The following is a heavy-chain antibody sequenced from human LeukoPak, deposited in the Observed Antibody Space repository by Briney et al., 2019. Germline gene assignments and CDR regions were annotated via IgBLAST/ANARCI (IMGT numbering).Heavy chain of an antibody. CDR1: GGTFSSYA. CDR3: ASNYRGQYSSGWPFDY. V-gene: IGHV1-69*05. Sequence: GASVKVSCKASGGTFSSYAISWVRQAPGQGLEWMGGIIPIFGTANYAQKFQGRVTITTDESTSTAYMELSSLRSEHTSVYHCASNYRGQYSSGWPFDYWGQGTLVTVSS. J-gene: IGHJ4*02. D-gene: IGHD6-19*01. CDR2: IIPIFGTA.